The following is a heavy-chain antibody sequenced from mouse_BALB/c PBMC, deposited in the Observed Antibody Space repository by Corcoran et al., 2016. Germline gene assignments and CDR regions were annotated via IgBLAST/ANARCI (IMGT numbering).Heavy chain of an antibody. V-gene: IGHV1-18*01. J-gene: IGHJ4*01. Sequence: EVLLQQSGPELVKPGASVKIPCKASGYTFTDYNMDWVKQSHGKSLEWIGDINPNNGGTIYNQKFKGKATLTVDKSSSTAYMELRSLTSEDTAVYYCARPIYYGSIYYAMDYWGQGTSVTVSS. D-gene: IGHD1-1*01. CDR1: GYTFTDYN. CDR3: ARPIYYGSIYYAMDY. CDR2: INPNNGGT.